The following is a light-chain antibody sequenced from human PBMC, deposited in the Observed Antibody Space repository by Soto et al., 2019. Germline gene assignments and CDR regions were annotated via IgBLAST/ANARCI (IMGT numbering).Light chain of an antibody. V-gene: IGKV3-20*01. CDR1: QSVSSDY. J-gene: IGKJ3*01. CDR2: GAS. Sequence: EIVLTQSPDTLSLSPGERATLSCRASQSVSSDYLVWYQQKPGQAPRLLIYGASSRATGIPVRFSGSGSGTDFTLTISRLEPEDLAVYYCQHYGNSPPSVTFGPGTKVDIK. CDR3: QHYGNSPPSVT.